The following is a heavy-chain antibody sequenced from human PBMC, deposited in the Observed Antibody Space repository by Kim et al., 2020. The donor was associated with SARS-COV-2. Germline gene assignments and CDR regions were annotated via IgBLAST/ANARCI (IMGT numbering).Heavy chain of an antibody. CDR3: ARGPYQPLLYRRFGNWFDP. J-gene: IGHJ5*02. D-gene: IGHD2-2*02. Sequence: SETLSLTCAVYGGSFSGYYWSWIRQPPGKGLEWIGEINHSGSTNYNPSLKSRVTISVDTSKNQFSLKLSSVTAADTAVYYCARGPYQPLLYRRFGNWFDPWGQGTLVTVSS. CDR1: GGSFSGYY. V-gene: IGHV4-34*01. CDR2: INHSGST.